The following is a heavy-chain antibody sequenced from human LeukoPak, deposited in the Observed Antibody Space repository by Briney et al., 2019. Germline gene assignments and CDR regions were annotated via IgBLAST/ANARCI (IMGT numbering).Heavy chain of an antibody. D-gene: IGHD1-26*01. CDR3: ARDIHQWELFPNLGY. CDR2: INPSGGST. Sequence: ASVKVSCKASRYTFTSYYMHWVRQAPGQGLEWMGIINPSGGSTSYAQKFQGRVTMTRDMSTSTAYMELSSLRSEDTAVYYCARDIHQWELFPNLGYWGQGTLVTVSS. V-gene: IGHV1-46*01. CDR1: RYTFTSYY. J-gene: IGHJ4*02.